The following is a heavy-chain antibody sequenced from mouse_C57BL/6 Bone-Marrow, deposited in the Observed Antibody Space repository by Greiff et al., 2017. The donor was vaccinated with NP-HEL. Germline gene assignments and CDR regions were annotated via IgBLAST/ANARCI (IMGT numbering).Heavy chain of an antibody. Sequence: ESGPGLVKPSQSLSLTCSVTGYSITSGYYWNWIRQFPGNKLEWMGYISYDGSNNYNPSLKNRISITRDTSKNQFFLKLNSVTTEDTATYYCAREEDLLLRYYAMDYWGQGTSVTVSS. CDR3: AREEDLLLRYYAMDY. CDR1: GYSITSGYY. V-gene: IGHV3-6*01. J-gene: IGHJ4*01. CDR2: ISYDGSN. D-gene: IGHD1-1*01.